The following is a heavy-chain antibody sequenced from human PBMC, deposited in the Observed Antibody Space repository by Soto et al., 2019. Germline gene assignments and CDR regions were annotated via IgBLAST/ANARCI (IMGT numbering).Heavy chain of an antibody. CDR3: TRANDRLRRASDY. D-gene: IGHD3-9*01. CDR2: IRSKAYGGTT. Sequence: GGFLRLSCAGSGFTLSDHYIDWVRQAPGKGLEWVGFIRSKAYGGTTEYAASVKGRFTISRDDSKSIAYLQMNSLKTEDTAVYYCTRANDRLRRASDYWGQGTLVTVSS. V-gene: IGHV3-49*04. CDR1: GFTLSDHY. J-gene: IGHJ4*02.